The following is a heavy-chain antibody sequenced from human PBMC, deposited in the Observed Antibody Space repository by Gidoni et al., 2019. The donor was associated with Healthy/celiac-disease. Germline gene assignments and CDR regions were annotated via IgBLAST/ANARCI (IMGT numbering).Heavy chain of an antibody. CDR1: GGSISSSSYY. CDR2: IYYSGST. Sequence: QLQLQESGPGLVKPSETLSLTCTVSGGSISSSSYYWGWIRQPPGKGLEWIGSIYYSGSTYYNPSLKSRVTISVDTSKNQFSLKLSSVTAADTAVYYCARLGYDFWSGYSSLWGQGTLVTVSS. V-gene: IGHV4-39*01. CDR3: ARLGYDFWSGYSSL. D-gene: IGHD3-3*01. J-gene: IGHJ4*02.